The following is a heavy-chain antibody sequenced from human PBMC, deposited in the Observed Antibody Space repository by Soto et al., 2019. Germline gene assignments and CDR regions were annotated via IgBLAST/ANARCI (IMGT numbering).Heavy chain of an antibody. CDR1: GDSVSSNGAA. Sequence: SQTLSLTCVISGDSVSSNGAAWNWIRQSPTRGLEWLGRTYNKSKWYNHYAASVKSRITVSPDTSRNQFSLQLTSVTPEDTVVYYCARGSWDDVSGHYYMDVWDKGTTVTVSS. CDR2: TYNKSKWYN. CDR3: ARGSWDDVSGHYYMDV. V-gene: IGHV6-1*01. J-gene: IGHJ6*03. D-gene: IGHD1-1*01.